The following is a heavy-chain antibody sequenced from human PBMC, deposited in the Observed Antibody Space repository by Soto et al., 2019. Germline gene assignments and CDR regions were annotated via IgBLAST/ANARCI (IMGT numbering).Heavy chain of an antibody. CDR3: ARDSGMGGSGSYYKAPYGMDV. CDR1: GGSISSGGYY. Sequence: QVQLQESGPGLVKPSQTLSLTCTVSGGSISSGGYYWSWIRQHPGKGLEWIGYIYYSGSTYYNPSLKSRVTISVDTSKNQFSLKLSSVTAADTAVYYCARDSGMGGSGSYYKAPYGMDVWGQGTTVTVSS. J-gene: IGHJ6*02. V-gene: IGHV4-31*03. CDR2: IYYSGST. D-gene: IGHD3-10*01.